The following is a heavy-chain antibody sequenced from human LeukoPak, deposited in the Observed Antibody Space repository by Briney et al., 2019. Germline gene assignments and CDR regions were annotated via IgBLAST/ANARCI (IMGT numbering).Heavy chain of an antibody. J-gene: IGHJ4*02. V-gene: IGHV3-21*01. D-gene: IGHD3-10*01. CDR3: ARDFSGSSSYDY. CDR1: AFIFSGHW. Sequence: GGSLRLSCEGSAFIFSGHWMNWVRQAPGKGLEWVSSISSSSSYIYYADSVKGRFTISRDNAKNSLYLQMNSLRAEDTAVYYCARDFSGSSSYDYWGQGTLVTVSS. CDR2: ISSSSSYI.